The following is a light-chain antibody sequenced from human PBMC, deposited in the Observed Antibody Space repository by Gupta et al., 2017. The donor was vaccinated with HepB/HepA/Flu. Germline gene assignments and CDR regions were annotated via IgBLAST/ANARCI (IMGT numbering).Light chain of an antibody. CDR2: DAS. Sequence: EIVLTQSPATLSLSPGERATLSCRASQSVRSYLAWYQQKPGQAPRLLIYDASNRDTGIPARFSGSGYGTDFTLTISSREPEEFAVYYCQQHSNWPLCNFGQGTKLEIK. J-gene: IGKJ2*04. CDR1: QSVRSY. V-gene: IGKV3-11*01. CDR3: QQHSNWPLCN.